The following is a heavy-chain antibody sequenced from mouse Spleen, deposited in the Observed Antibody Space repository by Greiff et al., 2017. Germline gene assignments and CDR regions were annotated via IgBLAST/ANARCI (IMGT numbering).Heavy chain of an antibody. V-gene: IGHV1-7*01. CDR2: INPSTGGT. CDR1: GYTFTSYW. Sequence: QVHVKQSGAELAKPGASVKLSCKASGYTFTSYWMHWVKQRPGQGLEWIGYINPSTGGTTYNQKFKAKATLTVDKSSSTAYMQLKSLTSEDSAVYYCARRGKIYYPYYFDYWGQGTTLTVSS. D-gene: IGHD2-1*01. CDR3: ARRGKIYYPYYFDY. J-gene: IGHJ2*01.